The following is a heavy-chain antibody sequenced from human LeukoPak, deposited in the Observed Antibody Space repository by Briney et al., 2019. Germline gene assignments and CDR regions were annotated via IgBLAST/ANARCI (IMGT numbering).Heavy chain of an antibody. V-gene: IGHV1-2*02. J-gene: IGHJ4*02. D-gene: IGHD3-16*01. CDR3: ARVRSGGVQFDY. CDR1: GYTFTGYY. CDR2: INPNSGGT. Sequence: ASVKVSCKASGYTFTGYYMHWVRQAPGQGLEWMGWINPNSGGTNYAQKFQGRVTMTRDTSISTAYMELSGLRSDDTAVYYCARVRSGGVQFDYWGQGTLVTVSS.